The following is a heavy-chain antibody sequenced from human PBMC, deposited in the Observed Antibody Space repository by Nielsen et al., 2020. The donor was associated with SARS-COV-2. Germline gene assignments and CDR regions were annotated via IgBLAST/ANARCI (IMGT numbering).Heavy chain of an antibody. CDR3: ARGDRSGVTTDAFDI. D-gene: IGHD3-10*01. Sequence: ASVKVSCKASGYTFTSYGISWVRQAPGQGLEWMGWISAYNGNTNYAQKFQGRVTMTRNTSISTAYMELSSLRSEDTAVYYCARGDRSGVTTDAFDIWGQGTMVTVSS. CDR2: ISAYNGNT. J-gene: IGHJ3*02. V-gene: IGHV1-18*01. CDR1: GYTFTSYG.